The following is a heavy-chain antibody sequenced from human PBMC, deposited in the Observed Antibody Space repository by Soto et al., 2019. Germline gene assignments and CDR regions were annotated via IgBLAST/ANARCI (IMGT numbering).Heavy chain of an antibody. CDR1: GFTFSDYD. Sequence: NPVASLRRSSRPSGFTFSDYDRSRMRRAPGKGLEWVSYISSSGGTIYYADSVQARFTISRDNSKNIVFLQMNTLRADDAAVYYCAKPRNTGSYPLKLDFDSWGQGT. V-gene: IGHV3-11*01. CDR3: AKPRNTGSYPLKLDFDS. D-gene: IGHD1-26*01. CDR2: ISSSGGTI. J-gene: IGHJ4*02.